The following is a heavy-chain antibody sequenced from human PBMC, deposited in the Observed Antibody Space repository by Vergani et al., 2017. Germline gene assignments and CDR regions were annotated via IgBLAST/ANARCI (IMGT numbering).Heavy chain of an antibody. CDR1: GFTFSSYW. V-gene: IGHV3-7*04. D-gene: IGHD6-13*01. J-gene: IGHJ5*02. Sequence: EVQLVESGGGLVQPGGSLRLSCAASGFTFSSYWMSWVRQAPGKGLEWVANMKKGGGGKYYVDSVKGRFIISRANDKNSLYRKMNSVRAEDTAVYYCAREESSIWSPFSPRDNWFDPWGQGTLVTVSS. CDR2: MKKGGGGK. CDR3: AREESSIWSPFSPRDNWFDP.